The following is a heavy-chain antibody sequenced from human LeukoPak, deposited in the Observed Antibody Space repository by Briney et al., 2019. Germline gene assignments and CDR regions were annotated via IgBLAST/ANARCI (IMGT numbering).Heavy chain of an antibody. Sequence: GGSLRLSCAASGFTFSGSAMHWVRQASGKGLEWVGRIRSKANSYATAYAASVKGRFTISRDNSKNTLYLQMNSLRAEDTAVYYCAKGGYYDSSGYYGDAFDIWGQGTMVTVSS. CDR2: IRSKANSYAT. CDR1: GFTFSGSA. J-gene: IGHJ3*02. CDR3: AKGGYYDSSGYYGDAFDI. D-gene: IGHD3-22*01. V-gene: IGHV3-73*01.